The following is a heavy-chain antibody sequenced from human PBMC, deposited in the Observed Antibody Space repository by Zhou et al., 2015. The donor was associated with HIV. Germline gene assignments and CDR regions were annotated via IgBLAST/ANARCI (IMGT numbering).Heavy chain of an antibody. D-gene: IGHD3-22*01. J-gene: IGHJ6*02. V-gene: IGHV1-69*01. CDR3: ARAFEPVIPLVVDKEVDYYYYYGMDV. Sequence: QVQLVQSGAEVKKPGSSVKVSCKASGGTFSSYAISWVRQAPGQGLEWMGGIIPIFGTANYAQKFQGRVTITADESTSTAYMELSSLRSEDTAVYYCARAFEPVIPLVVDKEVDYYYYYGMDVWGQGTTVTVSS. CDR2: IIPIFGTA. CDR1: GGTFSSYA.